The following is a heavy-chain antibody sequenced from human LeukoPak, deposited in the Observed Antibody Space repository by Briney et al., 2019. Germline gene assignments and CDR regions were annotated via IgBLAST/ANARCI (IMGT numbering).Heavy chain of an antibody. CDR1: GYTFTSYG. CDR2: ISAYNGNT. D-gene: IGHD2-15*01. Sequence: GASVKVSCKASGYTFTSYGISWVRQAPGQGLEWMGWISAYNGNTNYAQKLQGRVTMTTDTSTSTAYMELRSLRSDDTAVYYCARDEGWTGIGYCSGGSCPHDWFDPWGQGTLVTVSS. CDR3: ARDEGWTGIGYCSGGSCPHDWFDP. J-gene: IGHJ5*02. V-gene: IGHV1-18*01.